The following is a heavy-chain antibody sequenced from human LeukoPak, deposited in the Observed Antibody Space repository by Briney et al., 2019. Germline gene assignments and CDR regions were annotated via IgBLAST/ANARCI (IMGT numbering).Heavy chain of an antibody. Sequence: PSETLSLTCTVSGVSISSYYWSWIRQPPGMGLEWIGYIYYSGSTNYNPSLKSRVTISVDTSKNQFSLKLSSVTAADTAVYYCARGIAAAYDYWGQGTLVTVSS. J-gene: IGHJ4*02. V-gene: IGHV4-59*01. CDR2: IYYSGST. CDR1: GVSISSYY. D-gene: IGHD6-13*01. CDR3: ARGIAAAYDY.